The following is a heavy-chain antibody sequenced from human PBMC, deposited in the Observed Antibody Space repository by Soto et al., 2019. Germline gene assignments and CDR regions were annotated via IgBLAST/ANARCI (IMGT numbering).Heavy chain of an antibody. V-gene: IGHV5-51*01. CDR2: IYPGDSDT. CDR1: GYSFTSYW. D-gene: IGHD3-22*01. J-gene: IGHJ3*02. CDR3: ARQSPEYDSSGYYTLLGAFDI. Sequence: GESLKISCKGSGYSFTSYWIGWVRQMPGKGLEWMGIIYPGDSDTRYSPSFQGQVTISADKSISTAYLQWSSLKASDTAMYYCARQSPEYDSSGYYTLLGAFDIWGQGTMVTVS.